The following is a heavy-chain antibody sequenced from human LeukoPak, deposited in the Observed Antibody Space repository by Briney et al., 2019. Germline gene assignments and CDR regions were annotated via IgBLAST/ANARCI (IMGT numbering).Heavy chain of an antibody. D-gene: IGHD2-2*01. Sequence: GGSLRLSCAASGFPFSTYWMSWVRQAPGKGLEWVSAISGSGGSTYYADSVKGRFTISGDNSKNTLFLQMNSLRAEDTAVYYCAHGAMYQLDYWGQGTLVIVSS. CDR3: AHGAMYQLDY. J-gene: IGHJ4*02. V-gene: IGHV3-23*01. CDR1: GFPFSTYW. CDR2: ISGSGGST.